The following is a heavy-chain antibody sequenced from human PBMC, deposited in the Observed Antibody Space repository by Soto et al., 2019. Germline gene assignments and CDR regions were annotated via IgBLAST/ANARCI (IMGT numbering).Heavy chain of an antibody. CDR2: IWYDGSNK. CDR3: ARDGGFTMGGGMDV. J-gene: IGHJ6*02. V-gene: IGHV3-33*01. Sequence: QVQLVESGGGVVQPGRSLRLSCAASGFTFSSYGMHWVRQAPGKGLEWVAVIWYDGSNKYYADSVKGRFTISRDNSKNTLYLKMNSLRAEDTAVYYCARDGGFTMGGGMDVWGQGTTVTVSS. D-gene: IGHD3-10*01. CDR1: GFTFSSYG.